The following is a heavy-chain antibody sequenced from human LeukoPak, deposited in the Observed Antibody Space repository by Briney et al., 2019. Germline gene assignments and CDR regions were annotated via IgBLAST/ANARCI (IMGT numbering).Heavy chain of an antibody. V-gene: IGHV4-59*11. D-gene: IGHD2-21*02. CDR1: GGSISSHY. CDR2: IYYSGST. CDR3: ARAGAYCGGDCYLRQNDDAFDI. J-gene: IGHJ3*02. Sequence: PSETLSLTCTVSGGSISSHYWSWIRQPPGKGLEWIGYIYYSGSTNYNPSLKSRVTISVDTSKNQFSLKLSSVTAADTAVYYCARAGAYCGGDCYLRQNDDAFDIWGQGTMVTVSS.